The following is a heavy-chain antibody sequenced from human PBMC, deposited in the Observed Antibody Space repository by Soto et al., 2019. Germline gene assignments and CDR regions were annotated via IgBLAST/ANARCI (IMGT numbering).Heavy chain of an antibody. Sequence: ASVKVCCQSSVCPLTGYYIYSERQAAGQGLEWMGWINPDSGGSKSAQKFQGRVIMDSDTYISTNHMDLRGLRSDATDVYSCARGRLPGPGSPWGSWGQGTMVTGSS. V-gene: IGHV1-2*02. CDR1: VCPLTGYY. CDR3: ARGRLPGPGSPWGS. D-gene: IGHD3-10*01. CDR2: INPDSGGS. J-gene: IGHJ5*02.